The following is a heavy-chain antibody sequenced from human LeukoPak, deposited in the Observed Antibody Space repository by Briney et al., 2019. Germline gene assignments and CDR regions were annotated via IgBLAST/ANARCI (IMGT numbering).Heavy chain of an antibody. CDR3: ARENGGYCSSTSCPGGDAFDI. D-gene: IGHD2-2*03. CDR1: GFTFSSYE. J-gene: IGHJ3*02. V-gene: IGHV3-48*03. Sequence: GGSLRLSCAASGFTFSSYEMNWVRQAPGKGLGWVSYISSSGSTIYYADSVKGRFTISRDNAKNSLYLQMNSLRAEDTAIYYCARENGGYCSSTSCPGGDAFDIWGQGTMVTASS. CDR2: ISSSGSTI.